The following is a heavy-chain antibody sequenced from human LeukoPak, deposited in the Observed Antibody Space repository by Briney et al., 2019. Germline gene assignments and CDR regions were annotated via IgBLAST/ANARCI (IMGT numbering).Heavy chain of an antibody. J-gene: IGHJ4*02. CDR3: ARSYGDYDPPRD. Sequence: GGSLRLSCAASGFSFSTYRMNWVRQGPGKGLEWVSSISSSSSYIYYADSVKGRFTISRDNAKNSLYLQMNSLRAEDTAVYYCARSYGDYDPPRDWGQGTLVTVSS. D-gene: IGHD4-17*01. V-gene: IGHV3-21*01. CDR1: GFSFSTYR. CDR2: ISSSSSYI.